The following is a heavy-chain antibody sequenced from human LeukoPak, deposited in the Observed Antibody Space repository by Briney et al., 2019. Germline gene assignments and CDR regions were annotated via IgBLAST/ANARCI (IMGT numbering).Heavy chain of an antibody. J-gene: IGHJ6*03. CDR1: GGTFGGYT. V-gene: IGHV1-69*16. Sequence: GSSVQVSCKASGGTFGGYTISWVRQAPGQGLEWMGGIIPMLRSSTYAQRFQGRLTITTDESTTTVHMELRSLGSEDTAVYFCARELSAAAPYYMDVWGKGTTVAVSS. D-gene: IGHD6-25*01. CDR2: IIPMLRSS. CDR3: ARELSAAAPYYMDV.